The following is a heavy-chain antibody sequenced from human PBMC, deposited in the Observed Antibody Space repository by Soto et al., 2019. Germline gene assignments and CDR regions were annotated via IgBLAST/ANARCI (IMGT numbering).Heavy chain of an antibody. J-gene: IGHJ3*01. V-gene: IGHV3-48*03. CDR2: IGRSGTTT. CDR3: ATRSGGGGAFDF. CDR1: GLTFSNSE. Sequence: EVQLVESGGGLVLPGGSLRLSCAASGLTFSNSEMHWVRQAPGKGLGWVSYIGRSGTTTYYADSLKGRFTIARDNAKNSMYMQMTSLRAEDTAVYYGATRSGGGGAFDFWGQGTMVTVSS. D-gene: IGHD3-10*01.